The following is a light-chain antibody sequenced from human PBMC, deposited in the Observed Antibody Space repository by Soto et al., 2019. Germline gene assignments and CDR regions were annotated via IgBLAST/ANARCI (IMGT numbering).Light chain of an antibody. CDR2: GAS. CDR1: QSVSSN. Sequence: EMVMTQSPATLSVSPGERATLSCRASQSVSSNLAWYQQKPGQAPRLLIYGASTRATDIPARFSGSGSGTEFILTISSLQSEDFAVYYCQQYNNWPPYTFGQGTKVDIK. CDR3: QQYNNWPPYT. J-gene: IGKJ2*01. V-gene: IGKV3-15*01.